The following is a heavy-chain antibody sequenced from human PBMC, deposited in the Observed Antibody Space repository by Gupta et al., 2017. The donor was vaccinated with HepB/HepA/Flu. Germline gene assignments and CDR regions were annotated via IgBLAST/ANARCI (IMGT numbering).Heavy chain of an antibody. CDR1: GFTSSGAP. Sequence: EVQLVESGGGLVHPGGSLKVSCAAAGFTSSGAPLHWVRQASDKGLEWIGRIKRQGDDYATEYAASVKGRFTISRDDSRNTAYLQMNSLKTDDTAVYYCTRLFGDGWFDPWGRGTLVTVSS. CDR2: IKRQGDDYAT. CDR3: TRLFGDGWFDP. V-gene: IGHV3-73*02. D-gene: IGHD3-10*01. J-gene: IGHJ5*02.